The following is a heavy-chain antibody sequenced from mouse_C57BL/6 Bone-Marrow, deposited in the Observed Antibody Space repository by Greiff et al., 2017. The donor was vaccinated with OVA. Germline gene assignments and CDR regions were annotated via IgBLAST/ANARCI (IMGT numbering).Heavy chain of an antibody. CDR3: TTNYGNYERFAY. D-gene: IGHD2-1*01. CDR2: IDPENGDT. V-gene: IGHV14-4*01. Sequence: VQLQQSGAELVRPGASVKLSCTASGFNIKDDYMHWVKQRPEQGLEWIGWIDPENGDTEYASKFQGKATITADTSSNTAYLQLSSLTSEDTAVYYCTTNYGNYERFAYWGQGTLVTVSA. J-gene: IGHJ3*01. CDR1: GFNIKDDY.